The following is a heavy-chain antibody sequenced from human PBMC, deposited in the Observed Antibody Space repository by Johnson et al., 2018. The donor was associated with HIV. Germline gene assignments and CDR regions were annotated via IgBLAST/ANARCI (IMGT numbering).Heavy chain of an antibody. CDR1: GFTFNDYA. V-gene: IGHV3-9*01. Sequence: VQLVESGGGLVQPGGSLRLSCAASGFTFNDYAMHWVRQGPGKGLEWVEGMGGNGLTIGNADTVKGRFTISRDNAKDTLYLQLNSLTAEDTAVYYCARAGIVFDIWGQGTMVTVSS. CDR3: ARAGIVFDI. J-gene: IGHJ3*02. CDR2: MGGNGLTI. D-gene: IGHD2-15*01.